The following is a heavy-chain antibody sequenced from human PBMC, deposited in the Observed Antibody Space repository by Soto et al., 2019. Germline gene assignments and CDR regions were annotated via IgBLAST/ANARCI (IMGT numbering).Heavy chain of an antibody. J-gene: IGHJ4*02. Sequence: SETLSLTCAVSGGSISSGGYSWSWIRQPPGKGLEWIGYIYHSGSTCYNPSLKSRVTISVDRSKNQFSLKLSSVTAADTAVYYCARLGGSYAVPHFDYWGQGTLVTVSS. D-gene: IGHD1-26*01. V-gene: IGHV4-30-2*01. CDR2: IYHSGST. CDR3: ARLGGSYAVPHFDY. CDR1: GGSISSGGYS.